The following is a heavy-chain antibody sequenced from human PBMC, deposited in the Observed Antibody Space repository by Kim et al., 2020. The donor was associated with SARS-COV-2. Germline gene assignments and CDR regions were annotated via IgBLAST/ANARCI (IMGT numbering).Heavy chain of an antibody. CDR1: GFTFSRYG. D-gene: IGHD1-7*01. J-gene: IGHJ3*02. V-gene: IGHV3-64D*09. CDR3: LTTSITQTTTFAFDI. CDR2: ISSNGQRT. Sequence: GGSLRLSCAASGFTFSRYGMHWVRQAPGKGLEYVSAISSNGQRTYYADSVKGRFTISRDNSKNTLYLEMSSLRAEDTATYYCLTTSITQTTTFAFDIWGRGTLVTVYS.